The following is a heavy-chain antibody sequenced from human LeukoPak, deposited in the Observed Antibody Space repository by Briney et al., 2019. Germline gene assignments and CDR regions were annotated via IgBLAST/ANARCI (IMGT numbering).Heavy chain of an antibody. J-gene: IGHJ4*02. V-gene: IGHV3-23*01. Sequence: PGGSLRLSCAASGFTFSNYGMSWVRQAPGKGLEEVSLIGATGVDTYYADSVKGRFIISRDNSKNIVYLQMKSLRAEDTAVYYCGKDWTTPRRPYAYWGQGALVTVSS. CDR2: IGATGVDT. D-gene: IGHD2-8*01. CDR3: GKDWTTPRRPYAY. CDR1: GFTFSNYG.